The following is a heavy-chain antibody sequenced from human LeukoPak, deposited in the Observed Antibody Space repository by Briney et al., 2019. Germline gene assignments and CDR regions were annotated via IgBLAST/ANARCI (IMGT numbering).Heavy chain of an antibody. CDR3: AKDYPDIVVVVAAPMDV. Sequence: GGSLRLSCAASGFTFSSYSMNWVRQAPGKGLEWVSSISSSSSYIYYADSVKGRFTISRDNAKNSLYLQMNSLRAEDTAVYYCAKDYPDIVVVVAAPMDVWGQGTTVTVSS. J-gene: IGHJ6*02. V-gene: IGHV3-21*04. CDR1: GFTFSSYS. CDR2: ISSSSSYI. D-gene: IGHD2-15*01.